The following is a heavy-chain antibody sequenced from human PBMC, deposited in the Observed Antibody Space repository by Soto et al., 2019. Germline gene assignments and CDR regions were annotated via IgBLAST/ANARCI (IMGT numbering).Heavy chain of an antibody. CDR1: GFTFSSYA. Sequence: GGSLRLSCAASGFTFSSYAMSWVRQAPGKGLEWVSAISGSGGSTYYADSVKGRFTSSRDNSKNTLYLQMNSLRAEDTAVYYCAKFGIDDYGDPAENYYYYYMDVWGKGTTVTVSS. J-gene: IGHJ6*03. CDR2: ISGSGGST. V-gene: IGHV3-23*01. D-gene: IGHD4-17*01. CDR3: AKFGIDDYGDPAENYYYYYMDV.